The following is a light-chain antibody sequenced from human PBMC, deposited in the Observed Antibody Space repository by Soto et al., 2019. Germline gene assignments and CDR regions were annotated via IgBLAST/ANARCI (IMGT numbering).Light chain of an antibody. Sequence: QSALTQPASVSGSPGQSITISCTGTSSDVGGYNYVSWYQQHPGKAPKLMIYDVSNRPSGVSNRFSGSKSGNTASLTISGLQADDEADYYCSSYTSSSTLDVFGTGSMLTVL. CDR3: SSYTSSSTLDV. CDR2: DVS. CDR1: SSDVGGYNY. V-gene: IGLV2-14*01. J-gene: IGLJ1*01.